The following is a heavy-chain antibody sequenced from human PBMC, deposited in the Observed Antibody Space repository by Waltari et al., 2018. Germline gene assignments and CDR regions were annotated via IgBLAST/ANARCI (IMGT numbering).Heavy chain of an antibody. J-gene: IGHJ5*02. D-gene: IGHD3-16*02. CDR2: IYYSGST. Sequence: QVQLQESGPGLVKPSETLSLTCTVSGGSISSYYWSWIRQPPGKGLEWIGYIYYSGSTNYHPPLKSRVTISVDTSKNHFSLKLSSVTAADTAVYYCAREMITFGGVIANWFDPWGQGTLVSVSS. CDR1: GGSISSYY. V-gene: IGHV4-59*01. CDR3: AREMITFGGVIANWFDP.